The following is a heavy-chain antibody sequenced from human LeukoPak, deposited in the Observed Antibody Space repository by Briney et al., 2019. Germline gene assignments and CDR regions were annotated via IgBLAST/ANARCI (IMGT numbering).Heavy chain of an antibody. CDR2: INPSGGST. D-gene: IGHD3-22*01. CDR3: ATIWAYDYYDSSGRRGGFDY. V-gene: IGHV1-46*01. Sequence: ASVKVSCKASGYTFTSYYMHWVRQAPGQGLEWMGIINPSGGSTSYAQKFQGRVTITADTSTDTAYMELSSLRSEDTAVYYCATIWAYDYYDSSGRRGGFDYWGQGTLVTVSS. J-gene: IGHJ4*02. CDR1: GYTFTSYY.